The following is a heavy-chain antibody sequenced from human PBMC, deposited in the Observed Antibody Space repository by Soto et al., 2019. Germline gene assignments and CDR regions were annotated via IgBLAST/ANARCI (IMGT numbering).Heavy chain of an antibody. D-gene: IGHD3-10*01. CDR2: INPSGGF. V-gene: IGHV4-34*01. CDR3: ARGRTYYYGSGSSALLY. Sequence: SDTLSLTCAVYGVSFRDYYCTWFRQSPGKGLEWIGEINPSGGFNYNPSLKSRVSISVATAKTQFSLKLTSVTAADTAVYYCARGRTYYYGSGSSALLYWGQG. CDR1: GVSFRDYY. J-gene: IGHJ4*02.